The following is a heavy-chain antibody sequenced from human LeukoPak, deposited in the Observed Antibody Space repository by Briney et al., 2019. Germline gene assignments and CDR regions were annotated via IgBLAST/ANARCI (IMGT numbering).Heavy chain of an antibody. CDR1: GFTFSSYS. D-gene: IGHD3-22*01. J-gene: IGHJ4*02. CDR3: ARESYYDSSPYDY. V-gene: IGHV3-48*01. CDR2: ISSSSSSTI. Sequence: GGSLRLSCAASGFTFSSYSMNWVRQAPGKGLEWVSYISSSSSSTIYYADSVKGRFTISRDNAKNSLYLQMNSLRAEDTAVYYCARESYYDSSPYDYWGQGTLVTVSS.